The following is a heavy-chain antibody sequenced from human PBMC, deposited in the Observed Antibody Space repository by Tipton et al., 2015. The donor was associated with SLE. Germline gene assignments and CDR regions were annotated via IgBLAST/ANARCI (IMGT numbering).Heavy chain of an antibody. CDR2: INHSGNT. J-gene: IGHJ4*02. D-gene: IGHD7-27*01. CDR1: GGSFSAYY. CDR3: ARRPAGGDWGGVDY. Sequence: LRLSCAVYGGSFSAYYWSWIRQPPGKGLEWIGEINHSGNTNYNPSLKGRVTISVDRSKSQFSLKLSSVTAADTAVYYCARRPAGGDWGGVDYWGQGTLVTVSS. V-gene: IGHV4-34*01.